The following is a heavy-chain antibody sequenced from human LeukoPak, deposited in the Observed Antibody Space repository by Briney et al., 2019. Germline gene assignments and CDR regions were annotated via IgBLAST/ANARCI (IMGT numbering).Heavy chain of an antibody. D-gene: IGHD6-19*01. Sequence: PSETLSLTCAVYGGSFSGYYWSWIRQPPGKGLEWIGEINHSGSTNYNPSLKSRVTISVDTSKNQFSLKLSSVTAADTAVYYCARNSGWYGSPFDYWGQGTLATVSS. CDR1: GGSFSGYY. J-gene: IGHJ4*02. CDR3: ARNSGWYGSPFDY. V-gene: IGHV4-34*01. CDR2: INHSGST.